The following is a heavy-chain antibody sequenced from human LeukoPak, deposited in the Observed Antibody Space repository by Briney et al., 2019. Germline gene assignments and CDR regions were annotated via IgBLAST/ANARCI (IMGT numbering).Heavy chain of an antibody. CDR2: IYYSGST. Sequence: SETLSLTCTVSGGSISSGDYYRSWIRQPPGKGLEWIGYIYYSGSTYYNPSLKSRVTISVDTSKNQFSLKLSSVTAADTAVYYCARAWGFSRMDVWGKGTTVTVSS. V-gene: IGHV4-30-4*08. CDR3: ARAWGFSRMDV. D-gene: IGHD3-16*01. CDR1: GGSISSGDYY. J-gene: IGHJ6*03.